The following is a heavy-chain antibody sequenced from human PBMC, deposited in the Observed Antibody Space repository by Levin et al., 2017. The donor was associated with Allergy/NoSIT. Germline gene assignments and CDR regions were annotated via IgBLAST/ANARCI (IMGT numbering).Heavy chain of an antibody. D-gene: IGHD6-19*01. CDR1: GGTFSSYA. Sequence: KISCKASGGTFSSYAISWVRQAPGQGLEWMGGIIPIFGTANYAQKFQGRVTITADESTSTAYMELSSLRSEDTAVHYCARGGSSGRLYYYYDMDVWGQGTTVTVSS. CDR2: IIPIFGTA. J-gene: IGHJ6*02. V-gene: IGHV1-69*01. CDR3: ARGGSSGRLYYYYDMDV.